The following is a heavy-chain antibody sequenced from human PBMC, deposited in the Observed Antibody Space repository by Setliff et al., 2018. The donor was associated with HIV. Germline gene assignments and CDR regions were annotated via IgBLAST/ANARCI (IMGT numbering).Heavy chain of an antibody. CDR2: TDTSGRT. CDR3: VRDVGLSYISSWLFYFDY. V-gene: IGHV4-61*09. CDR1: GGSISSSSYY. D-gene: IGHD6-13*01. Sequence: SETLSLTCTVSGGSISSSSYYWSWIRQPAGKGLEWIAHTDTSGRTDYNPSLKSRVTISADTSKNQFTLKLTSVTAADAAMYYCVRDVGLSYISSWLFYFDYWGQGTPVTVSS. J-gene: IGHJ4*02.